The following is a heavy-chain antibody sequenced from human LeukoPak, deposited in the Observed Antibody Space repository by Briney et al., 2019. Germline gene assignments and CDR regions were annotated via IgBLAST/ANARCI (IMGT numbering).Heavy chain of an antibody. V-gene: IGHV3-30*02. J-gene: IGHJ4*02. CDR1: GFTFSSYA. D-gene: IGHD1-1*01. Sequence: PGGSLRLSCEASGFTFSSYAMHWVRQAPGKGLEWVTFIRYDGRDKYYADSVKGRFTISRDSSKNTLFLQMNSLRAEDTAVYYCASGGSTGLLIYVDYWGQGTLVTVSS. CDR3: ASGGSTGLLIYVDY. CDR2: IRYDGRDK.